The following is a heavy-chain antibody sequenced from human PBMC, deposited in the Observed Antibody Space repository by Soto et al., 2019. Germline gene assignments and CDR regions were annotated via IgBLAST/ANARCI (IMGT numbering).Heavy chain of an antibody. J-gene: IGHJ4*02. CDR2: ISSSGSTI. V-gene: IGHV3-11*01. CDR3: ARAPPEYSRYDPNFDY. D-gene: IGHD5-12*01. Sequence: GGSLRLSCAASGFTFSDYYMSWIRQAPGKGLEWVSYISSSGSTIYYADSVKGRFTISRDNAKNSLYLQMNSLRAEDTAVYYYARAPPEYSRYDPNFDYWGQGTLVTVS. CDR1: GFTFSDYY.